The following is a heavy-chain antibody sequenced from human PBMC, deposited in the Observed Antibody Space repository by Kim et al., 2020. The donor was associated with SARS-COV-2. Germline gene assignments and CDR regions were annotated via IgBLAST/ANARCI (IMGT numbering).Heavy chain of an antibody. J-gene: IGHJ4*02. Sequence: AWKFQGRVTMIRDTSTSTVYMELSSLRSEDTAVYYCARSLRSNWYSYFDYWGQGTLVTVSS. CDR3: ARSLRSNWYSYFDY. D-gene: IGHD6-13*01. V-gene: IGHV1-46*01.